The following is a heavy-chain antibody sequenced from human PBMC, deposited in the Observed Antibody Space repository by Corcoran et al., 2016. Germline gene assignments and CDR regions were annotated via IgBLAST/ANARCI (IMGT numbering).Heavy chain of an antibody. CDR3: ATEETALNRGAYSLH. V-gene: IGHV3-33*01. J-gene: IGHJ1*01. CDR1: GFTFSSYG. CDR2: IWYDGSKK. Sequence: QVQLVESGGGVVQPGTSLRLSCAGSGFTFSSYGLHWVRQAPGKGLEWVAVIWYDGSKKYYADSVKGRFTISRDDSKSTLYLHMDSLGAEDTAVYYCATEETALNRGAYSLHWGQGTLVTVSS. D-gene: IGHD2-21*02.